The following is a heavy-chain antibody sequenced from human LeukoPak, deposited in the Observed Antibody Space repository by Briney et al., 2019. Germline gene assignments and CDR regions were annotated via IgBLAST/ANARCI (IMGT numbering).Heavy chain of an antibody. D-gene: IGHD3-9*01. CDR3: ARTVTGYYRLDY. CDR2: SSTNNGNT. CDR1: GYTFTTYG. J-gene: IGHJ4*02. V-gene: IGHV1-18*04. Sequence: ASVKVSCKASGYTFTTYGITWVRQAPGQGLDRVGWSSTNNGNTNYAQKLQGRVTMTTDTPTSTAYMELRSLRYDDTAVYYCARTVTGYYRLDYWGQGTLVTVSS.